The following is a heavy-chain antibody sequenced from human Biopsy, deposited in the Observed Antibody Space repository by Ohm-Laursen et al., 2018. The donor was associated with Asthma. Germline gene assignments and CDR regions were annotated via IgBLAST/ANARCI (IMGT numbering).Heavy chain of an antibody. Sequence: EASVKVSCKASGGTLNNYAINWVRQAPGQGLEWMGGISPIFGAIRYAQNFQGRVTITADVFTNTVHMELSSLRSEDTAVLYCAKARCYYHYCDMEVWGQGTTVTVSS. CDR2: ISPIFGAI. CDR1: GGTLNNYA. D-gene: IGHD3-16*02. V-gene: IGHV1-69*13. J-gene: IGHJ6*02. CDR3: AKARCYYHYCDMEV.